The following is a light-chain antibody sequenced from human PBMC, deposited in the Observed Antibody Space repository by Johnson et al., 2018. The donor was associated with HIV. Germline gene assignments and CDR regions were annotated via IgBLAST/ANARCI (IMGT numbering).Light chain of an antibody. CDR1: SSNIGNNY. V-gene: IGLV1-51*02. J-gene: IGLJ1*01. Sequence: QSVLTQPPSVSAAPGQKVTISCSGSSSNIGNNYVSWYQQLPGTAPKLLIYENNKRPSGIPDRFSGSKSGTSATLGITGLQTGDEADYYCGTWDSSLSVYVVGTGATVTVL. CDR2: ENN. CDR3: GTWDSSLSVYV.